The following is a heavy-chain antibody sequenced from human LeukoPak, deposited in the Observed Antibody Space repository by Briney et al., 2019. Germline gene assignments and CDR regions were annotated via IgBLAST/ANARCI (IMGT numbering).Heavy chain of an antibody. V-gene: IGHV1-2*02. D-gene: IGHD6-6*01. J-gene: IGHJ6*03. CDR1: GYTFTGYY. CDR3: ARADSVPARGYHYYYMDV. CDR2: INPKSGGT. Sequence: GASVKVSCKASGYTFTGYYMHWVRQAPGQGLEWMGWINPKSGGTEYAQNFQGRATMTRDTSISTVYMELSRLRSDDTAVYYCARADSVPARGYHYYYMDVWGKGTTVTVSS.